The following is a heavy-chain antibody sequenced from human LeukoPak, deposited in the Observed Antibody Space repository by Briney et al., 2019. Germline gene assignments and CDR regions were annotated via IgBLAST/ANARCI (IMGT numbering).Heavy chain of an antibody. CDR1: GFTFSSYT. CDR2: TSDTSFTI. D-gene: IGHD4-23*01. Sequence: PGGSLRLSCAGSGFTFSSYTMNWVRQAPGKGLEWVSYTSDTSFTIYYADSVRGRFTTSRDNAKNSLFLQMDSLRDDDTAVYYCARDGGKGFDPWGQGTLVTVSS. CDR3: ARDGGKGFDP. V-gene: IGHV3-48*02. J-gene: IGHJ5*02.